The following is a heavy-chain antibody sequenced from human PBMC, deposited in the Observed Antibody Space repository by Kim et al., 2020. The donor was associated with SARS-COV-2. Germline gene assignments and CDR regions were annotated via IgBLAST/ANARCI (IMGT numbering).Heavy chain of an antibody. CDR2: ISSSSSTI. Sequence: GGSLRLSCAASGFTFSSYSMNWVRQAPGKGLEWVSYISSSSSTIYYADSVKGRFTISRDNAKNSLYLQMNSLRDEDTAVYYCAGWILGRGNPKYGMDVWGQGTTVTVSS. D-gene: IGHD3-10*01. V-gene: IGHV3-48*02. J-gene: IGHJ6*02. CDR1: GFTFSSYS. CDR3: AGWILGRGNPKYGMDV.